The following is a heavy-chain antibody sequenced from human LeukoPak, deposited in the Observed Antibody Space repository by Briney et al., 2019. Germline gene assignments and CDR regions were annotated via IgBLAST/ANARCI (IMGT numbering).Heavy chain of an antibody. D-gene: IGHD5-18*01. V-gene: IGHV3-9*01. CDR2: ISWNSGSI. CDR1: GFTFDDYA. CDR3: AKIVAPPRVYSYGYSGWFDP. J-gene: IGHJ5*02. Sequence: GRSLRLSCAASGFTFDDYAMHWVRQAPGKGLEWVSGISWNSGSIGYADSVKGRFTISRDNAKNSLYLQMNSLRAEDTALYYCAKIVAPPRVYSYGYSGWFDPWGQGTLVTVSS.